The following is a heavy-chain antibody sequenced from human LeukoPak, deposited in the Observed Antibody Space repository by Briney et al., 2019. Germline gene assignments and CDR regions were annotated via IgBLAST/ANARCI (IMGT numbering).Heavy chain of an antibody. V-gene: IGHV3-43*02. CDR1: GFTFSGHA. CDR3: AKHQKDSGYDFGGYYYYGMDV. CDR2: ISGDGGST. D-gene: IGHD5-12*01. Sequence: PGRSLRLSCGASGFTFSGHAMHWVRQAPGKGLEWVSLISGDGGSTYYADSVKGRFTISRDNSKNSLYLQMNSLRTEDTALYYCAKHQKDSGYDFGGYYYYGMDVWGQGTTVTVSS. J-gene: IGHJ6*02.